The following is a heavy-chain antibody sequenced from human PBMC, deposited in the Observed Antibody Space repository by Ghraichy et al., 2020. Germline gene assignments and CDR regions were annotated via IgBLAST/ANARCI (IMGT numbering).Heavy chain of an antibody. CDR3: TKGEWELLVSHPFDY. V-gene: IGHV3-23*01. D-gene: IGHD1-26*01. J-gene: IGHJ4*02. Sequence: GGSLRLSCAASGFIFSSYAMNWVRQAPGKGLEWVSVVSGRGDAANYADSVKGRFTISRDNSKNTLYLQMNSLRAEDTAVYYCTKGEWELLVSHPFDYWGQGTLVTVSS. CDR1: GFIFSSYA. CDR2: VSGRGDAA.